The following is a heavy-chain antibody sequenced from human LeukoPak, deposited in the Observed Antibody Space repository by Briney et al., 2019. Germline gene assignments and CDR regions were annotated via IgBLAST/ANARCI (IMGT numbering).Heavy chain of an antibody. D-gene: IGHD3-22*01. CDR3: ARGYPGRYDSSGYYRPAVY. CDR1: GFTFSSYW. V-gene: IGHV3-7*01. Sequence: GGSLRLSCAACGFTFSSYWMSWVRQAPGKGLEWVANIKQDGSEKYYVDSVKGRVTISRDNAKTSLYLQMNSLRAEETAVYYCARGYPGRYDSSGYYRPAVYWGQGTLVTVSS. J-gene: IGHJ4*02. CDR2: IKQDGSEK.